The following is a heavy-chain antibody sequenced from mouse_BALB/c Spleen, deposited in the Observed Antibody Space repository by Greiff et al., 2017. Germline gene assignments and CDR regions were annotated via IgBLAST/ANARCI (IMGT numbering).Heavy chain of an antibody. J-gene: IGHJ4*01. CDR3: ARHDGYYDAMDY. D-gene: IGHD2-3*01. V-gene: IGHV5-6-2*01. Sequence: EVQVVESGGGLVKLGGSLKLSCAASGFTFSSYYMSWVRQTPEKRLELVAAINSNGGSTYYPDTVKGRFTISRDNAKNTLYLQMSSLKSEDTALYYCARHDGYYDAMDYWGQGTSVTVSS. CDR2: INSNGGST. CDR1: GFTFSSYY.